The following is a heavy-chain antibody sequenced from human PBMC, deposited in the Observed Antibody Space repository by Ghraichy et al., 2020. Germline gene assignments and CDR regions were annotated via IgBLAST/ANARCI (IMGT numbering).Heavy chain of an antibody. CDR2: INTDGSIR. CDR3: AGDLAGYTHGTSFSY. CDR1: GVTLSNYW. D-gene: IGHD1-1*01. Sequence: GGSLRLSCAASGVTLSNYWMHWVRQAAGKGLVWVSRINTDGSIRNYADSVKGRFTISRDNAQNTVYLQVNSLRAEDTAVYFCAGDLAGYTHGTSFSYWGQRTLVTAFS. V-gene: IGHV3-74*01. J-gene: IGHJ4*02.